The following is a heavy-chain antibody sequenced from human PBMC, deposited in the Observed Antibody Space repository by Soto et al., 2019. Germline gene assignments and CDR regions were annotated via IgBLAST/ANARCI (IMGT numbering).Heavy chain of an antibody. V-gene: IGHV1-2*02. D-gene: IGHD6-6*01. CDR3: ARGGAARPFDY. J-gene: IGHJ4*02. Sequence: QVQLVQSGAEVKKPGASLKVSCKASGYTFTDYYMHWVRQAPGQGLEWMGWIYPNSGGTSYAQKFQGRVTMTRDTSTSTVYMELSSLRSEDTAVYYCARGGAARPFDYWGQGTLVTVSS. CDR1: GYTFTDYY. CDR2: IYPNSGGT.